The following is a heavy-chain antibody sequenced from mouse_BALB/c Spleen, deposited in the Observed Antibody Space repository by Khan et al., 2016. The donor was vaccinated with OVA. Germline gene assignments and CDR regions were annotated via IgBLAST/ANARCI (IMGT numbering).Heavy chain of an antibody. Sequence: VQLQESGPGLVAPSQSLSITYTISGFSLTNYGVHWVRQPPGKGLEWLVVIWSDGSTTYNSALKSRLSISKDNSKSQVFLKINSLQTDDTAMYFCARQPYYHYNIMDYWGQGTSVTVSS. D-gene: IGHD2-10*01. J-gene: IGHJ4*01. CDR2: IWSDGST. CDR1: GFSLTNYG. V-gene: IGHV2-6-1*01. CDR3: ARQPYYHYNIMDY.